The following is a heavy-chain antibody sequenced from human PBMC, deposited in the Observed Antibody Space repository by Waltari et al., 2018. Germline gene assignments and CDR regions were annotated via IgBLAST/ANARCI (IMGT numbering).Heavy chain of an antibody. V-gene: IGHV3-33*03. D-gene: IGHD3-16*01. Sequence: QDQLVESGGGVVQPGRSLRLSCVPSGFTFSNYGMHWVRQAPGKGLEWVGVISYDGSKRFYADAVKGRFTISRDNSKNILYLQMNSLRADDTAMYYCVGGQMGDFWGQGTLVTVSS. CDR3: VGGQMGDF. CDR1: GFTFSNYG. J-gene: IGHJ4*02. CDR2: ISYDGSKR.